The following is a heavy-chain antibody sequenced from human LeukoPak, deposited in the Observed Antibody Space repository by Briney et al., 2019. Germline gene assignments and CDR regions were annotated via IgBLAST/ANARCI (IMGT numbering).Heavy chain of an antibody. J-gene: IGHJ5*02. CDR1: GGSISSSSYY. CDR3: AKAADGVPPGKPLNWFDP. Sequence: SETLSLTCTVSGGSISSSSYYWGWIRQPPGKGLEWIGSIYYSGSTYYNPSLKSRVTISVDTSKNQFSLKLSSVTAADTAVYYCAKAADGVPPGKPLNWFDPRGQGTLVTVSS. V-gene: IGHV4-39*01. CDR2: IYYSGST. D-gene: IGHD4-23*01.